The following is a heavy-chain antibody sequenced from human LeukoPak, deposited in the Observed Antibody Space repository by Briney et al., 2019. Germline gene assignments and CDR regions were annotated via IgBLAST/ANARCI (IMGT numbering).Heavy chain of an antibody. CDR3: ARGPIGYCSGGSCLSPYYFDY. J-gene: IGHJ4*02. CDR2: MNPNSGNT. CDR1: AYTFTSYD. D-gene: IGHD2-15*01. V-gene: IGHV1-8*01. Sequence: ASVKVSCKASAYTFTSYDINWVRQATGQGLEWMGWMNPNSGNTSYEQKFQGRVTMTRNTSISTAYMELSSLRSEDTAVYYCARGPIGYCSGGSCLSPYYFDYWGQGTLVTVSS.